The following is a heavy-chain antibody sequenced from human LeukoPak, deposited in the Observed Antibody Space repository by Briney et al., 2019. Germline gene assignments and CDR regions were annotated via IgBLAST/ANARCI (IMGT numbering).Heavy chain of an antibody. CDR2: IYYSGST. Sequence: SETLSLTCTVSGGSISSYYWSWIRQPPGKRLEWIGYIYYSGSTNYNPSLKSRVTISVDTSKNQFSLKLSSVTAADTAVYYCARDVGAVAGFDYWGQGTLVTVSS. J-gene: IGHJ4*02. V-gene: IGHV4-59*01. D-gene: IGHD6-19*01. CDR3: ARDVGAVAGFDY. CDR1: GGSISSYY.